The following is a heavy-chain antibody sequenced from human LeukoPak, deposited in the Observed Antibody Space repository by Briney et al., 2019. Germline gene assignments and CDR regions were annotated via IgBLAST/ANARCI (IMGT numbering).Heavy chain of an antibody. CDR1: GGSFSGYY. CDR3: ARGYYSSSFARFDP. Sequence: PSETLSLTCAVYGGSFSGYYWSWIRQPPGKGLEWIGEINHSGSTNYNPSLKSRVTISVDTSKNQFSLKLSSVTAADTAVYYCARGYYSSSFARFDPWGQGTLVTVSS. V-gene: IGHV4-34*01. D-gene: IGHD6-6*01. J-gene: IGHJ5*02. CDR2: INHSGST.